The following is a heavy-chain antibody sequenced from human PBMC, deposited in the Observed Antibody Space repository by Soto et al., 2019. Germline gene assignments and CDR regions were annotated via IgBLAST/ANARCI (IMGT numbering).Heavy chain of an antibody. J-gene: IGHJ4*02. CDR1: GFTFSSYW. CDR2: IKQDGSEK. Sequence: GGSLRLSCAASGFTFSSYWMSWVRQAPGKGLEWVANIKQDGSEKYYVDSVKGRFTISRDNAKNSLYLQMNSLRAEDTAVYYCARSFYCSAGSCYSDYWGQGTLVTVSS. V-gene: IGHV3-7*01. D-gene: IGHD2-15*01. CDR3: ARSFYCSAGSCYSDY.